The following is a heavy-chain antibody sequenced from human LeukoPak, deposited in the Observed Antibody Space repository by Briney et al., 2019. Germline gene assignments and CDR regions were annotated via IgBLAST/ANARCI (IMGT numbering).Heavy chain of an antibody. Sequence: SETLSLTCAVYGGSFSGYYWSWIRQPPGKGLEWIGKINHSGSTNYNPSLKSRVTISVDTSKNQFSLTLSSVTAGDTAVYYCARSMYDSSGYYRVYYFDYWGQGTLVTVSS. J-gene: IGHJ4*02. CDR3: ARSMYDSSGYYRVYYFDY. D-gene: IGHD3-22*01. CDR1: GGSFSGYY. CDR2: INHSGST. V-gene: IGHV4-34*01.